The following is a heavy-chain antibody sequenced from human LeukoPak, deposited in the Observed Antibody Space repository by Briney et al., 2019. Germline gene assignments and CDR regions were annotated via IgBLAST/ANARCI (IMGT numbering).Heavy chain of an antibody. CDR2: IRYDGTKK. J-gene: IGHJ4*02. CDR3: AKASGRSAYGLDY. CDR1: GFTFSDYG. Sequence: GGSLRLSCVAAGFTFSDYGMHWVRQAPGKGVEWGAFIRYDGTKKYYADSVKGRFTISRDDSKNTVYLQMYSLRPEDTAMYYCAKASGRSAYGLDYWGQGTLVTVFS. D-gene: IGHD3-16*01. V-gene: IGHV3-30*02.